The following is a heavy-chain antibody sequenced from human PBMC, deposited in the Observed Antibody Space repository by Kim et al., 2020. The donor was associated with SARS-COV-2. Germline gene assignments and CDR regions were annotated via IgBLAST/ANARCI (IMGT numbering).Heavy chain of an antibody. V-gene: IGHV4-31*02. D-gene: IGHD3-10*01. CDR3: ARGEYNGSGSTFDY. J-gene: IGHJ4*02. Sequence: NPSLKSRVTISVDTSKNQFSLKLSSVTAADTAVYYCARGEYNGSGSTFDYWGQGTLVTVSS.